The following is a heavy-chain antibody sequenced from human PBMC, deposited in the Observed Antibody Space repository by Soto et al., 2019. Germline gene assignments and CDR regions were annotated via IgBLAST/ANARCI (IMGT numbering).Heavy chain of an antibody. CDR2: LSYDGSNK. V-gene: IGHV3-30*03. CDR3: ARESDH. CDR1: GFTFNIYG. J-gene: IGHJ4*02. Sequence: GGSLRLSCAASGFTFNIYGMHWVRQAPGKGLEWVSLLSYDGSNKYYAESVKGRFTISRDNSKNTLYLQMNSLRPDDTAVYYCARESDHWGQGTLVTVSS.